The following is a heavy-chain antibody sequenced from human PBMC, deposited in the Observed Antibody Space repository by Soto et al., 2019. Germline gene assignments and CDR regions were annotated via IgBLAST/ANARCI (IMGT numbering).Heavy chain of an antibody. J-gene: IGHJ4*02. CDR3: ASARGPRYFAY. Sequence: SETLSLTCTVSGGSISSGDYYWSWIRQPPGKGLEWIGYIYYSGSTYYNPSLKSRVTISVDTSKNQFSLKLSSVTAADTAVYYCASARGPRYFAYSGQRTLVTVSS. CDR1: GGSISSGDYY. V-gene: IGHV4-30-4*01. CDR2: IYYSGST.